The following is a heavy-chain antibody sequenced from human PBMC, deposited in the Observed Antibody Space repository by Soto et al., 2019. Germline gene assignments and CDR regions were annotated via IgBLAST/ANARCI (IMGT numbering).Heavy chain of an antibody. V-gene: IGHV4-4*07. CDR1: GASISGFY. D-gene: IGHD2-15*01. CDR2: IYATGTT. CDR3: ARGVGRPPEYYFDY. J-gene: IGHJ4*02. Sequence: SETLSLTCTVSGASISGFYWSWIRKSAGKGLEWIGRIYATGTTDYNPSLKSRVMMSVDTSKKQFSLKLRSVTAADTAVYYCARGVGRPPEYYFDYWGQGALVTVSS.